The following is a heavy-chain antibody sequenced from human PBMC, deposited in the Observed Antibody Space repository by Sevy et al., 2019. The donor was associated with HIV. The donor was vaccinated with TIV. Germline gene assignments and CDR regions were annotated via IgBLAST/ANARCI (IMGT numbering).Heavy chain of an antibody. D-gene: IGHD3-3*01. V-gene: IGHV3-7*01. CDR3: ARDVGEGGDYYGMDV. Sequence: GGSLRLSCAASGFTFSSYWMSWVRQAPGKGLEWVANIKQDGSEKYYVHSVKGRFTISRDNAKNSLYLQMNSLRAEDTAVYYCARDVGEGGDYYGMDVWGQGTTVTVSS. CDR1: GFTFSSYW. CDR2: IKQDGSEK. J-gene: IGHJ6*02.